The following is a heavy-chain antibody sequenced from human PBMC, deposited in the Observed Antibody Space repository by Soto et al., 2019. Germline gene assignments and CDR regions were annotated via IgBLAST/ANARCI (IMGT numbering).Heavy chain of an antibody. CDR2: ISGSGGST. J-gene: IGHJ5*02. V-gene: IGHV3-23*01. CDR3: ATDLRREYWFDP. CDR1: GFTFSSYA. Sequence: GGSLRLSCATSGFTFSSYAMSWVRQAPGKGLEWVSAISGSGGSTYYADSVKGRFTISRDNSKNTLYLQMNSLRAEDTAVYYCATDLRREYWFDPWGQGTMVTVSS.